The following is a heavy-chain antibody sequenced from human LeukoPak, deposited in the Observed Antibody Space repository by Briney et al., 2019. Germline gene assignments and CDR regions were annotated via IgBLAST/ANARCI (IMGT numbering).Heavy chain of an antibody. D-gene: IGHD3-16*01. CDR3: AGGQPPYYYGMDV. CDR1: GGTFSSYA. J-gene: IGHJ6*02. V-gene: IGHV1-69*05. CDR2: IIPIFGTA. Sequence: SVKVSCKASGGTFSSYAISWARQAPGQGLEWMGGIIPIFGTANYAQKFQGRVTITTDESTSTAYMELSSLRSEDTAVYYCAGGQPPYYYGMDVWGQGTTVTVSS.